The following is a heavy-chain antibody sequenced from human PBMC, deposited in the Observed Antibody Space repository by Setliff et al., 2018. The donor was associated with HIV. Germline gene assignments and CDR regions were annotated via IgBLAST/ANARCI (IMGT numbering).Heavy chain of an antibody. CDR3: ASPYYYDSSAAFDY. D-gene: IGHD3-22*01. CDR2: INHSGST. J-gene: IGHJ4*02. CDR1: GGSFSGYY. Sequence: SETLSLTCAVYGGSFSGYYWSWIRQPPGKGLEWIVEINHSGSTNYNPSLKSRVTISVDTSKNQFSLKLSPVTAADTAVYYCASPYYYDSSAAFDYWGQGTLVTVSS. V-gene: IGHV4-34*01.